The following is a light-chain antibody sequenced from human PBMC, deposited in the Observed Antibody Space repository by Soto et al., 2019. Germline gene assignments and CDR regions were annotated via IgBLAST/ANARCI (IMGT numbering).Light chain of an antibody. CDR3: QQYGSSPRT. CDR2: GAS. Sequence: EIVMTQSPGTLSLSPGESATLSCRASQSVSSSYLAWYQQKPGQAPRLLIYGASSRATGIPDRFSGSGSGTDLTITISRLEPEDCAVDECQQYGSSPRTFGQGTKVDIK. V-gene: IGKV3-20*01. CDR1: QSVSSSY. J-gene: IGKJ1*01.